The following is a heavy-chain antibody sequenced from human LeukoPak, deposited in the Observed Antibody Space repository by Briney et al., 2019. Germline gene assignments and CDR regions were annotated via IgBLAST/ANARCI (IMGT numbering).Heavy chain of an antibody. D-gene: IGHD1-26*01. CDR2: ISGSGGSK. J-gene: IGHJ4*02. CDR1: GFTFSNYV. CDR3: AKFMYSGTFSSDY. Sequence: PGGSLRLSCAGFGFTFSNYVMSWVRQAPGKGLEWVAAISGSGGSKYYADSVKGRFTISRDNSKNTLYLQVSSLRAEDTATYYCAKFMYSGTFSSDYWGQGTLVTVSS. V-gene: IGHV3-23*01.